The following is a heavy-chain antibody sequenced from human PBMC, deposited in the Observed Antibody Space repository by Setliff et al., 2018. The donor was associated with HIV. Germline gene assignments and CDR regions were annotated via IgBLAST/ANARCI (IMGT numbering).Heavy chain of an antibody. Sequence: LSLTCTVSGGSISSHYWSWIRQPPGKGLEWIGYIYYSGSTNYNPSLKSRVTISEDTSKNQFSLKLSSVTAADTAMYYCARDICTSTSCPSGWFDPWGQGTLVTVSS. CDR3: ARDICTSTSCPSGWFDP. CDR1: GGSISSHY. D-gene: IGHD2-2*01. V-gene: IGHV4-59*11. CDR2: IYYSGST. J-gene: IGHJ5*02.